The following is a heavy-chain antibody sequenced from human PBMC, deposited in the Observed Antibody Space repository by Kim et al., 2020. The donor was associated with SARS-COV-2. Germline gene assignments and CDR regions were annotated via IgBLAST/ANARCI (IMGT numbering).Heavy chain of an antibody. J-gene: IGHJ1*01. CDR2: IIPIFGTA. CDR3: ARGPTTYYDILTGYWPPGSGGGYFQH. CDR1: GGTFSSYA. Sequence: SVKVSCKASGGTFSSYAISWVRQAPGQGLEWMGGIIPIFGTANYAQKFQGRVTITADESTSTAYMELSSLRSEDTAVYYCARGPTTYYDILTGYWPPGSGGGYFQHWGQGTLVTVSS. D-gene: IGHD3-9*01. V-gene: IGHV1-69*13.